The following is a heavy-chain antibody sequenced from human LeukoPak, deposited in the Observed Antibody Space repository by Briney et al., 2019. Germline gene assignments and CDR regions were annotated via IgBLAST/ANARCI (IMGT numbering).Heavy chain of an antibody. Sequence: GASVKVSCKASGYTFVSYGISRVRQAPGQGLEWMGWINTYNGNANYAQKLQGRVTMTTDTSTSTAYMELRSLRSDDTAVYYCARRKIVYPDCWGQGTLVTVSS. V-gene: IGHV1-18*01. CDR1: GYTFVSYG. D-gene: IGHD2/OR15-2a*01. J-gene: IGHJ4*02. CDR2: INTYNGNA. CDR3: ARRKIVYPDC.